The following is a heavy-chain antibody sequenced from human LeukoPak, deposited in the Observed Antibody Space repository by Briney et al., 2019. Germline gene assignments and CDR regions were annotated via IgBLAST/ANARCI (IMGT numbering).Heavy chain of an antibody. J-gene: IGHJ6*03. CDR2: ISSSSSYI. CDR1: GFTFSSYT. Sequence: PGGSLRLSCAASGFTFSSYTMKWVRQAPGKGLEWVSSISSSSSYIYYADSVKGRFTISRDNAKNSLYLQMNSLRAEDTAVYYCAREVRYFDYYYYMDVWGKGTTVTISS. D-gene: IGHD3-9*01. V-gene: IGHV3-21*01. CDR3: AREVRYFDYYYYMDV.